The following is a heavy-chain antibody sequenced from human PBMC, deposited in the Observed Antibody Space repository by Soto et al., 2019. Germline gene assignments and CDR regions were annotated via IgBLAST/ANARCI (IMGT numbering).Heavy chain of an antibody. CDR3: ARDRYYDFWIGYSAYYFDY. J-gene: IGHJ4*02. D-gene: IGHD3-3*01. CDR2: IKQDGSEK. V-gene: IGHV3-7*01. Sequence: PGGSLRLSCAASGFTFSSYWMTWVRQAPGKGLEWVANIKQDGSEKYYVDSVKGRFTISRDNAKNSLYLQMSSLRAEDTAVYYCARDRYYDFWIGYSAYYFDYWGQGTLVTVSS. CDR1: GFTFSSYW.